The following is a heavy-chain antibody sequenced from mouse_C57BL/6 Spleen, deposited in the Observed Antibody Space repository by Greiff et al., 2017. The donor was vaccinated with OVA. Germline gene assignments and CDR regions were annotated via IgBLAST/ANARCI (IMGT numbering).Heavy chain of an antibody. CDR3: ARVITTQGYYFDY. CDR1: GFTFSSYA. D-gene: IGHD1-1*01. Sequence: DVKLVESGGGLVKPGGSLKLSCAASGFTFSSYAMSWVRQTPEKRLEWVATISDGGSYTYYPDNVKGRFTISRDNAKNNLYLQMSHLKSEDTAMYYCARVITTQGYYFDYWGQGTTLTVSS. V-gene: IGHV5-4*03. CDR2: ISDGGSYT. J-gene: IGHJ2*01.